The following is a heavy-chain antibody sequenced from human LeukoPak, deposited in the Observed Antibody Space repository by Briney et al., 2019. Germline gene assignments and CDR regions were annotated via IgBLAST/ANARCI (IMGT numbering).Heavy chain of an antibody. D-gene: IGHD4-17*01. V-gene: IGHV3-53*01. CDR3: AREASSGDYFDY. J-gene: IGHJ4*02. Sequence: PGGSLRLSCAAPGFTVSSNYMSWVRQAPGKGLEWVSVIYSGGSTYYADSVKGRFTISRDNSKNTLYLQMNSLRAEDTAVYYCAREASSGDYFDYWGQGTLVTVSS. CDR1: GFTVSSNY. CDR2: IYSGGST.